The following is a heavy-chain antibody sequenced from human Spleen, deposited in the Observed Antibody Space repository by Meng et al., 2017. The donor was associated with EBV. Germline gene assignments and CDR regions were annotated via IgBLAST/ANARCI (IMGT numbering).Heavy chain of an antibody. J-gene: IGHJ4*02. CDR1: GLSFSRYS. V-gene: IGHV3-21*01. D-gene: IGHD4-17*01. Sequence: EVKVVESGXXLVKPGGXVRLSCAASGLSFSRYSMSWVRQAPGKGLEWVSSISGTSTYIYYADSVKGRFTISRDNGKNSVYLQMSSLRAEDTAVYYCARDNDYANYEFDYWGQGTLVTVSS. CDR3: ARDNDYANYEFDY. CDR2: ISGTSTYI.